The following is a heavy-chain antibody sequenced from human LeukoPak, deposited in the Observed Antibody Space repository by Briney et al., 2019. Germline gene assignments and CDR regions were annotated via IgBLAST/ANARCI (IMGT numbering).Heavy chain of an antibody. CDR3: ARVDDILTGYYLRPYYYYGMDV. V-gene: IGHV1-8*01. D-gene: IGHD3-9*01. Sequence: ASVKVSCKASGYTFTSYDINWVRQATGQGLEWMGWMNPNSGNTGYAQKFQGRVTMTRNTSISTAYMELSSLRSEDTAVYYCARVDDILTGYYLRPYYYYGMDVWGQGTTVTVSS. CDR2: MNPNSGNT. CDR1: GYTFTSYD. J-gene: IGHJ6*02.